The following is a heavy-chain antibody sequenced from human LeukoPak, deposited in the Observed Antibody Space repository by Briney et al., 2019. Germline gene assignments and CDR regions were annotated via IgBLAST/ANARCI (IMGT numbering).Heavy chain of an antibody. J-gene: IGHJ5*02. CDR2: VYHRGTT. CDR3: ARVVPAAIGSWFDP. CDR1: GASISSINW. Sequence: SETLSLTCAVSGASISSINWCTWVRQPPGKGLEWIGEVYHRGTTNYNPSLKSRVTISVDKSRNQFSLKLNSVTAADTAVYYCARVVPAAIGSWFDPWGQGTLVTVSS. D-gene: IGHD2-2*01. V-gene: IGHV4-4*02.